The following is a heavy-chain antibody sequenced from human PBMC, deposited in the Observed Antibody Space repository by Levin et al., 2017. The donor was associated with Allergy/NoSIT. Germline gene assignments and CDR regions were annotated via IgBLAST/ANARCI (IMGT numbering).Heavy chain of an antibody. Sequence: GGSLRLSCAASGFTFSSYGLHWVRQALGKGLEWVADISYDGSNKNYADSVKGRFTISRDNSKNTLYLQMNSLRTEDTAVYYCAKDKNMVEIDTFGDWGQGTLVTVSS. J-gene: IGHJ1*01. CDR2: ISYDGSNK. V-gene: IGHV3-30*18. CDR1: GFTFSSYG. D-gene: IGHD2/OR15-2a*01. CDR3: AKDKNMVEIDTFGD.